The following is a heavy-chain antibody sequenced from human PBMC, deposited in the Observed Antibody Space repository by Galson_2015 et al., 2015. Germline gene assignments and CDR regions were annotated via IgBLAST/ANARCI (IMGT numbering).Heavy chain of an antibody. J-gene: IGHJ3*02. V-gene: IGHV2-5*02. Sequence: PALVNPTQTLTLTCTFSGFPLSTSGVGVGWIRQPPGKALEWLALIYWDDDKRYSPSLKSRLTITKDTSKNQVVLTMTNMDPVDTATYYCAHSNGVSRDDAFDIWGQGTMVTVSS. D-gene: IGHD2-8*01. CDR1: GFPLSTSGVG. CDR2: IYWDDDK. CDR3: AHSNGVSRDDAFDI.